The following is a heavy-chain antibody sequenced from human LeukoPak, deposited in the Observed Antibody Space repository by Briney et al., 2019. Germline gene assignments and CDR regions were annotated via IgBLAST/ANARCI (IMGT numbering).Heavy chain of an antibody. Sequence: SVKVSCKASGGTFSSYAISWVRQAPGQGLELMGGIIPIFGTANYAQKFQGRVTITADESTSTAYMELSSLRSEDTAVYYCAGGSSGYYSDMDYWGQGTLVTVSS. V-gene: IGHV1-69*13. CDR2: IIPIFGTA. CDR1: GGTFSSYA. D-gene: IGHD3-22*01. CDR3: AGGSSGYYSDMDY. J-gene: IGHJ4*02.